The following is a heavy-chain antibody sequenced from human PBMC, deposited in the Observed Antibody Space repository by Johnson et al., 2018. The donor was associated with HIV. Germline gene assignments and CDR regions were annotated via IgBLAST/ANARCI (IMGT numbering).Heavy chain of an antibody. D-gene: IGHD2-21*02. J-gene: IGHJ3*02. V-gene: IGHV3-66*02. Sequence: VQLVESGGGLVKRGGSLRLSCAASGFTFSSNYMSWVRQAPGKGLEWVSGINWNGTNTGYADSVKGRFTISRDNSKNTLYLQMNSLRAEDTAVYYCARGGVVTASPHAFDIWGQGTMVTVSS. CDR2: INWNGTNT. CDR1: GFTFSSNY. CDR3: ARGGVVTASPHAFDI.